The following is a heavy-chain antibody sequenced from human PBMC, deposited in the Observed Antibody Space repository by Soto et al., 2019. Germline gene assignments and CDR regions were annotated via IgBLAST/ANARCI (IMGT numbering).Heavy chain of an antibody. D-gene: IGHD2-15*01. J-gene: IGHJ4*02. CDR2: IYYRGST. CDR1: GGSIISYY. V-gene: IGHV4-59*01. Sequence: SETLSLTCTVSGGSIISYYWSWIRQPPGKGLEWIGYIYYRGSTNYNPSRKGRVTISVDTSKNQFSLKLSSVTAADTAVYFCARERYGSGGSCFDYWGQGTLVTVSS. CDR3: ARERYGSGGSCFDY.